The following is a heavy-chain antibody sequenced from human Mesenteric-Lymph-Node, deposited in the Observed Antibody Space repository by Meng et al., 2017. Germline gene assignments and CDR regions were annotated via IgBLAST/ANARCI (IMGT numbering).Heavy chain of an antibody. CDR3: ARGRKWFGELVSIFAPPY. V-gene: IGHV4-34*01. Sequence: QGQRQQGGPGLVNPSETLALTCAVYGGSFSGYYWSWIRQPPGKGLEWIGEINHSGSTNYNPSLKSRVTISVDTSKNQFSLKLSSVTAADTAVYYCARGRKWFGELVSIFAPPYWGQGTLVTVSS. CDR1: GGSFSGYY. CDR2: INHSGST. J-gene: IGHJ4*02. D-gene: IGHD3-10*01.